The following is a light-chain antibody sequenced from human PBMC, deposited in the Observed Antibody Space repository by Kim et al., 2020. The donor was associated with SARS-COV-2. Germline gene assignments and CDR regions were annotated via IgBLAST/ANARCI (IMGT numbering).Light chain of an antibody. CDR1: SLRRYY. CDR2: GKN. V-gene: IGLV3-19*01. CDR3: NSRDSSGNSYV. Sequence: SELTQDPAVSVALGQTVRITCQGDSLRRYYASWYQQKPGQAPVFVIYGKNNRPSGIPDRFSASSSGNTASMTITGAQAEDEADYYCNSRDSSGNSYVFGTGTKVTVL. J-gene: IGLJ1*01.